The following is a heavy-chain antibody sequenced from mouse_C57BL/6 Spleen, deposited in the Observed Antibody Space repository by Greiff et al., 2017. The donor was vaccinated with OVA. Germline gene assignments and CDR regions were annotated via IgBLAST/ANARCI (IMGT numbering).Heavy chain of an antibody. CDR3: ARGDSSGPYFDD. D-gene: IGHD3-2*02. V-gene: IGHV1-82*01. J-gene: IGHJ2*01. CDR2: IYPGDGDT. CDR1: GYAFSSSW. Sequence: VQLQQSGPELVKPGASVKISCKASGYAFSSSWMNWVKQRPGKGLEWIGRIYPGDGDTNYNGKFKGKATLTADKSSSTAYMQLSSLTSEDSAVYFCARGDSSGPYFDDWGQGTTLTVSS.